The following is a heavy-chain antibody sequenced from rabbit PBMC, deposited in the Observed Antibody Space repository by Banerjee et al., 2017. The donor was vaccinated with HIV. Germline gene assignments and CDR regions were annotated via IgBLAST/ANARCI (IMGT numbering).Heavy chain of an antibody. CDR3: VRAAGYGGSRFGVYYFSL. CDR1: GFDFSSYG. J-gene: IGHJ4*01. V-gene: IGHV1S47*01. D-gene: IGHD4-2*01. CDR2: IYPDFGTT. Sequence: QEQLVESGGGLVQPGGSLKLSCKASGFDFSSYGVSWVRQAPGKGLEWIAYIYPDFGTTDYASWVNGRFTISLDNAQNTVFLQMTSLTAADTATYFCVRAAGYGGSRFGVYYFSLWGQGTLVTVS.